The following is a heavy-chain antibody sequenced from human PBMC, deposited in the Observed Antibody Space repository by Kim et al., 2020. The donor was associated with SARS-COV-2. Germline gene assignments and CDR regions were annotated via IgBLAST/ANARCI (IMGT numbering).Heavy chain of an antibody. CDR2: GNGNT. Sequence: GNGNTIYSQKFKGRVTFTTETSASTAYMELSFLRSEDSAVYYCLGGFYFDYWGQGTLVTVSS. D-gene: IGHD3-16*01. V-gene: IGHV1-3*01. J-gene: IGHJ4*02. CDR3: LGGFYFDY.